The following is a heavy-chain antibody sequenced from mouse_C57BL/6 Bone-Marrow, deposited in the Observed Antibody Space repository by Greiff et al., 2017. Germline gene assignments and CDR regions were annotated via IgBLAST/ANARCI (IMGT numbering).Heavy chain of an antibody. V-gene: IGHV14-4*01. CDR2: IDPENGDT. J-gene: IGHJ3*01. Sequence: VQLQQSGAELVRPGASVKLSCTASGFNIKDDYMHWVKQRPEQGLEWIGWIDPENGDTEYASKFQGKATITADTSSNTAYLQLSSLTSEDTAVYYCTTRVFYYYGSSSWFAYWVQGTLVTVSA. CDR1: GFNIKDDY. D-gene: IGHD1-1*01. CDR3: TTRVFYYYGSSSWFAY.